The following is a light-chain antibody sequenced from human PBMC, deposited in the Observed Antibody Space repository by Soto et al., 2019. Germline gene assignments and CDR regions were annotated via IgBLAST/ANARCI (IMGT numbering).Light chain of an antibody. CDR2: AAS. J-gene: IGKJ1*01. CDR3: QQSYSSPRT. Sequence: DIHMTQSPSSLSASVGDRFTITCLASQNINNYLNWYQQKPGKAPNLLIYAASTLQSGVPSRFSGSGSGTDFTLTISSLQPEDFATYYCQQSYSSPRTFGQGTKVDIK. V-gene: IGKV1-39*01. CDR1: QNINNY.